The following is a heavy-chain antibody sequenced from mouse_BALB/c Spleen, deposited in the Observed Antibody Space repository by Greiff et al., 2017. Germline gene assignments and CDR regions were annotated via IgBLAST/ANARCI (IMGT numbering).Heavy chain of an antibody. V-gene: IGHV5-6-5*01. J-gene: IGHJ4*01. Sequence: EVHLVESGGGLVKPGGSLKLSCAASGFTFSNYAMSWVRQTPEKRLEWVASISSGGTTYYPDSVKGRFTISRDNARNILYLQMSSLGSEDTAMYYCARGGSMDYWGQGTSVTVSS. CDR3: ARGGSMDY. CDR1: GFTFSNYA. CDR2: ISSGGTT.